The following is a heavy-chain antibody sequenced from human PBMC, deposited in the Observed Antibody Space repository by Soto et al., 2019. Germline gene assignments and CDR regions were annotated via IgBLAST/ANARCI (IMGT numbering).Heavy chain of an antibody. CDR1: GFTFDDYD. CDR3: ARTHESGYSYGYLDY. J-gene: IGHJ4*02. Sequence: EVQLVESGGGLVQPGRSLRLSCAASGFTFDDYDMHWVRQAPGKGLEWVSGISWNSGSIGYADSVKGRFTISRDNAKNSLYIKMHSRRGEETAVYYCARTHESGYSYGYLDYWGQGTLVTVSS. V-gene: IGHV3-9*01. CDR2: ISWNSGSI. D-gene: IGHD5-18*01.